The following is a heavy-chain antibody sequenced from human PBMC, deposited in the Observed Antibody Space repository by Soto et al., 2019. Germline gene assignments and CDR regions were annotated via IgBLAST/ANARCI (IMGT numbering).Heavy chain of an antibody. V-gene: IGHV3-48*01. CDR1: GFTFSSYS. CDR3: ARVMGITIFGVVMHDAFDI. CDR2: ISSSSSTI. J-gene: IGHJ3*02. D-gene: IGHD3-3*01. Sequence: PGGSLRLSCAASGFTFSSYSMNWVRQAPGKGLEWVSYISSSSSTIYYADSVKGRFTISRDNAKNSLYLQMNSLRAEDTAVYYCARVMGITIFGVVMHDAFDIWGQGTMVTVS.